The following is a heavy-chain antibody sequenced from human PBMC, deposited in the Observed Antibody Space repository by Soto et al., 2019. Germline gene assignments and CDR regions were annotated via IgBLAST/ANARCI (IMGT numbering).Heavy chain of an antibody. V-gene: IGHV3-30-3*01. D-gene: IGHD1-1*01. J-gene: IGHJ6*04. CDR2: RSYDGSNK. Sequence: QVQLVEAGGGVVQPGRSLRLSCAASGFTFSNNAMDWVRKAPGKGLEWVAVRSYDGSNKYIAESVKGRFTISRDNSKNTLLKQMNSLRAEDTAVYYCARGTTTSSFSSMDVWGKGTTVTVS. CDR1: GFTFSNNA. CDR3: ARGTTTSSFSSMDV.